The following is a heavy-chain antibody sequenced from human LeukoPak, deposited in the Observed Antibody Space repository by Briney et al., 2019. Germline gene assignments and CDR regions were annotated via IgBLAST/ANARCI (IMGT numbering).Heavy chain of an antibody. CDR1: GFTFSSYG. CDR2: IWYDGSSE. CDR3: ARDDGYCGGDCYSKGLDY. V-gene: IGHV3-33*01. D-gene: IGHD2-21*02. J-gene: IGHJ4*02. Sequence: GRSLRLSCAASGFTFSSYGLHWVRQAPGKGLEWVAVIWYDGSSEYYADSVKGRFTISRDNAKNSLYLQMNSLRAEDTAVYYCARDDGYCGGDCYSKGLDYWGQGTLVTVSS.